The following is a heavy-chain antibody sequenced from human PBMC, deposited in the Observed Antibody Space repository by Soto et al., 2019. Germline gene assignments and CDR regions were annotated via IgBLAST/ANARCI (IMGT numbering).Heavy chain of an antibody. Sequence: SETLSLTCTVSGGSISSYYWSWIRQPPGTGLEWIGYIYYSGSTNYNPSLKSRVTISVDTSKNQFSLKLSSVTAADTAVYYCARERSGYYDSSGYWNWFDPWGQGTLVTVSS. V-gene: IGHV4-59*01. CDR1: GGSISSYY. J-gene: IGHJ5*02. D-gene: IGHD3-22*01. CDR3: ARERSGYYDSSGYWNWFDP. CDR2: IYYSGST.